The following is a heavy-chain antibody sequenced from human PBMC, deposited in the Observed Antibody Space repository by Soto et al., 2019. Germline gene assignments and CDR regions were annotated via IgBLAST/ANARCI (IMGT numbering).Heavy chain of an antibody. J-gene: IGHJ4*02. CDR3: ARQGGSGTFYSQIDY. Sequence: QLQLQESGPGLVTPSETLSLTCTVSGGSISSSTYFWGWIRQTPGKGLEWIGGIKYSGSTFYNPSLKSRVTISVDTSKNQFSLRLSSVTAADTAVYYCARQGGSGTFYSQIDYWCQGTLVTVSS. V-gene: IGHV4-39*01. CDR1: GGSISSSTYF. D-gene: IGHD3-10*01. CDR2: IKYSGST.